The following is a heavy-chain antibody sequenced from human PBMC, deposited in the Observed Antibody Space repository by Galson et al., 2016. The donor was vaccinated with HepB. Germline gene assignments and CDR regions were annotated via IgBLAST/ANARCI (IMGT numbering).Heavy chain of an antibody. CDR2: IGSGGDT. J-gene: IGHJ4*02. D-gene: IGHD2-21*02. Sequence: SLRLSCAASGFTFSAFDMHWVRQAEGKGLEWVSSIGSGGDTYYAVSVKGRFTISRDNAKDSLYLQMNSLGAGDTAVYYCARGGMVTDFDYWGQGTLVTVSS. CDR1: GFTFSAFD. CDR3: ARGGMVTDFDY. V-gene: IGHV3-13*01.